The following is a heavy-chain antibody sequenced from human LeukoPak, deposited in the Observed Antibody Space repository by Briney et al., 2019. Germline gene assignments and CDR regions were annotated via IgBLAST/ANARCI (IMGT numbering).Heavy chain of an antibody. CDR2: ISYDGSNK. J-gene: IGHJ4*02. CDR1: GFTFSSYA. V-gene: IGHV3-30*04. Sequence: GGSLRLSCAASGFTFSSYAMHWVRQAPGKGLEWVAVISYDGSNKYYADSVKGRFTISRDNSKNTLYLQMNSLRAEDTAVYYCARSFDYWGQGTLVTVSS. CDR3: ARSFDY.